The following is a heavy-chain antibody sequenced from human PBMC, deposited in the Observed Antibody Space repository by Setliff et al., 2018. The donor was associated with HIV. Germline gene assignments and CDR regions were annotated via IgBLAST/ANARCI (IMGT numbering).Heavy chain of an antibody. CDR3: ARGGGVLRYFDFPLFICGKRGCFDI. CDR2: IIPIFGTA. Sequence: SVKVSCKASGGTFSSYAISWVRQAPGQGLEWMGGIIPIFGTANYAQKFQGRVTITTDESTSTACMELSSLRSEDTAVYYCARGGGVLRYFDFPLFICGKRGCFDIWGQGTMVT. V-gene: IGHV1-69*05. CDR1: GGTFSSYA. J-gene: IGHJ3*02. D-gene: IGHD3-9*01.